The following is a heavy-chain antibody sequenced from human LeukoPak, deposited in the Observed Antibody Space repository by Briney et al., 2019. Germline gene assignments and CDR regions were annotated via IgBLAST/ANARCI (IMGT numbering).Heavy chain of an antibody. CDR3: AKDAYSGYDYSGYFDY. CDR1: GFTFNDYA. D-gene: IGHD5-12*01. Sequence: RSLRLSCAASGFTFNDYAMHWVRQAPGKGLEWVSGISWNSDSIAYADSVKGRFTISRDSAKNSLYLHMNSLRAEDTALYYCAKDAYSGYDYSGYFDYWGQGTLVTVSS. V-gene: IGHV3-9*01. J-gene: IGHJ4*02. CDR2: ISWNSDSI.